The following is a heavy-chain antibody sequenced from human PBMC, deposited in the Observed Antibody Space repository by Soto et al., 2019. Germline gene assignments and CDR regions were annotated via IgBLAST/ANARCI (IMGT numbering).Heavy chain of an antibody. CDR1: GYTLTELS. CDR3: ATEGHSSSRYSVVSPKPYNWFDP. D-gene: IGHD6-13*01. CDR2: FDPEDGET. V-gene: IGHV1-24*01. J-gene: IGHJ5*02. Sequence: ASVKVSCKVSGYTLTELSMHWVRQAPGKGLEWMGGFDPEDGETIYAQKFQGRVTMTEDTSTDTAYMELSSLRSEDTAVYYCATEGHSSSRYSVVSPKPYNWFDPWGQGTLVTVSS.